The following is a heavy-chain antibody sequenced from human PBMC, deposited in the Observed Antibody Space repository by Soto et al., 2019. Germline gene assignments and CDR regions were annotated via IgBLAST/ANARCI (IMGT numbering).Heavy chain of an antibody. J-gene: IGHJ6*03. Sequence: PSETLSLTCTFSGGSISSYYWSRIRQPPGKGLEWIGYIYCSGSTNYNPSLKSRVTISVDTSKNQFSLKLSSVTAADTAVYYCARQKTAADLNYYYYYYMDVWGKGTTVTVSS. CDR2: IYCSGST. CDR1: GGSISSYY. V-gene: IGHV4-59*08. CDR3: ARQKTAADLNYYYYYYMDV. D-gene: IGHD6-13*01.